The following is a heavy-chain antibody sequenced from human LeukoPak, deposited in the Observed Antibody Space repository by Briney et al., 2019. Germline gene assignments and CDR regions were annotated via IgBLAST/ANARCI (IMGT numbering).Heavy chain of an antibody. CDR3: ARVQYSYGYDGSFY. V-gene: IGHV3-15*01. Sequence: GGSLRLSCAASGFTFSNAWMSWVRQAPGKGLEWVGRIKTKTDGGTTDYGAPVKGRFTISRDDSKDTLYLQMNSLRGDDTAVYYCARVQYSYGYDGSFYWGQGTLVTVSS. CDR2: IKTKTDGGTT. CDR1: GFTFSNAW. D-gene: IGHD5-18*01. J-gene: IGHJ4*02.